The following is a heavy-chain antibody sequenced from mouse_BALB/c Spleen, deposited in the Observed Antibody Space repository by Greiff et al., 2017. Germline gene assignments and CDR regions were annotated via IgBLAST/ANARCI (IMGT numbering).Heavy chain of an antibody. CDR3: AKSIYRYDNFDN. Sequence: LVKTGASVKISCKASGYSFTGYYMHWVKQSHGKSLEWIGYISCYNGATSYNQKFKGKATFTVDTSSSTAYMQFNSLTSEDSAVYYCAKSIYRYDNFDNWGQGTTLTVSS. CDR1: GYSFTGYY. CDR2: ISCYNGAT. V-gene: IGHV1S34*01. J-gene: IGHJ2*01. D-gene: IGHD2-14*01.